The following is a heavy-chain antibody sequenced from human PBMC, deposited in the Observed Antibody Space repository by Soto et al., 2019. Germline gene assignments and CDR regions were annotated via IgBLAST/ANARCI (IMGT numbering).Heavy chain of an antibody. V-gene: IGHV1-8*01. D-gene: IGHD3-9*01. Sequence: QVQLVQSGAEVKKPGASVKVSCKASGYTFTSYDINWVRQATGQGIEWMGWMNPNSGNTGYAQKFQGRVTMTRTTSISTAYREMSSLRYEDTAVYYCARGRGYYYILTGYALSYYWVQGTLVTVSS. CDR3: ARGRGYYYILTGYALSYY. CDR2: MNPNSGNT. J-gene: IGHJ4*02. CDR1: GYTFTSYD.